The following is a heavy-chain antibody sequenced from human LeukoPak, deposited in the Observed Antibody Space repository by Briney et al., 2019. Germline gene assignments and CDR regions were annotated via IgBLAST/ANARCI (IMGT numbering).Heavy chain of an antibody. J-gene: IGHJ4*02. D-gene: IGHD3-9*01. CDR2: IKSKTDGGTT. V-gene: IGHV3-15*01. Sequence: GGSLRLFCAASGFTFSNAWMSWVRQAPGKGLEWVGRIKSKTDGGTTDYAAPVKGRFTISRDESKNTLYLQMNSLKTEDTAVYYCTTESYYDILTGYYTLDYWGQGTLVTVSS. CDR1: GFTFSNAW. CDR3: TTESYYDILTGYYTLDY.